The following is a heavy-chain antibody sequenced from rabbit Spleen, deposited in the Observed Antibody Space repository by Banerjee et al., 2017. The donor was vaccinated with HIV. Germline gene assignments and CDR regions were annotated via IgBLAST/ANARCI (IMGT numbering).Heavy chain of an antibody. CDR2: IYAGDGST. CDR1: GFSFSSSYY. V-gene: IGHV1S40*01. D-gene: IGHD1-1*01. CDR3: ARDTSSSFSSYGMDL. J-gene: IGHJ6*01. Sequence: QSLEESGGGLVQPEGSLTLTCTASGFSFSSSYYICWVRQAPGKGLQWIACIYAGDGSTVYASWAKGRFTISKTSSTTVTLQMTSLTVADTATYFCARDTSSSFSSYGMDLWGPGTLVTVS.